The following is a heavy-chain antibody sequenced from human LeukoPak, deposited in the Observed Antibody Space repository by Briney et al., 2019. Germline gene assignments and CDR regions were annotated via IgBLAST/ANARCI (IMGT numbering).Heavy chain of an antibody. D-gene: IGHD3-22*01. J-gene: IGHJ4*02. Sequence: SETLSLTCTVSGGSISGYYWSWIRQPAGKGLEWVGRIYSSGSTNYNPSLKSRVTMSVDTSKNQFSLKLSSVTAADTAVYFCARDRREYYYDRTGYYCDYWGQGTLVTVSS. V-gene: IGHV4-4*07. CDR1: GGSISGYY. CDR2: IYSSGST. CDR3: ARDRREYYYDRTGYYCDY.